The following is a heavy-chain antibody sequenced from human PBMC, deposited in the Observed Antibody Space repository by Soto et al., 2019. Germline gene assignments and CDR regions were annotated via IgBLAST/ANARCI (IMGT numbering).Heavy chain of an antibody. J-gene: IGHJ4*02. CDR1: GGSFSGYY. CDR3: ARFRYNWNYGSLYYFDY. V-gene: IGHV4-34*01. Sequence: QVQLQQWGAGLLKPSETLSLTCAVYGGSFSGYYWSWIRQPPGKGLEWIGEINHSGSTNYNPSLKSRVTISVDTSKNQFSLKLSSVTAADTAVYYCARFRYNWNYGSLYYFDYWGQGTLVTVSS. D-gene: IGHD1-7*01. CDR2: INHSGST.